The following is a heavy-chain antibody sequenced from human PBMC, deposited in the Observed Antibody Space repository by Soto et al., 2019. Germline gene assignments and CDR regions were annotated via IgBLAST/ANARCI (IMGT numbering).Heavy chain of an antibody. CDR3: ARVSSSSSVYFDS. V-gene: IGHV3-30-3*01. CDR2: ISYDGSNK. CDR1: GFTFSSYA. J-gene: IGHJ4*02. Sequence: QVQLVESGGGVVQPGRSLRLSCAASGFTFSSYAMHWVRQAPGKGLEWVAVISYDGSNKYYADSVKGRFTISRDNSKNTLYLQMNSLRAEDTAVYYCARVSSSSSVYFDSWGQGTLVTVSS. D-gene: IGHD6-13*01.